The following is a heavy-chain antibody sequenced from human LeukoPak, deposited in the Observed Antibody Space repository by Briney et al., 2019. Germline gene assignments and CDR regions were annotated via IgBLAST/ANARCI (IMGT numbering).Heavy chain of an antibody. CDR3: ARDSDPLRFLEWLSYNWFDP. V-gene: IGHV1-18*01. J-gene: IGHJ5*02. Sequence: GASVKVSCKASGYTFTSYGISWVRQAPGQGREWMGWISAYNGNTNYAQKLQGRVTMTTDTSTSTAYMELRSLRSDDTAVYYCARDSDPLRFLEWLSYNWFDPWGQGTLVTVSS. CDR1: GYTFTSYG. D-gene: IGHD3-3*01. CDR2: ISAYNGNT.